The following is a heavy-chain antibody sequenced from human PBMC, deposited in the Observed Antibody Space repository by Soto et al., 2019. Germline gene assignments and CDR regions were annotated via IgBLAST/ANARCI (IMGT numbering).Heavy chain of an antibody. V-gene: IGHV1-18*01. J-gene: IGHJ4*02. CDR3: ATDQRDVFDY. Sequence: GASVKVSCKASGYTFTSYGISWVRQAPGQGLEWMGWISAYNGNTNYAQKLQGRVTMTTDTSTSTAYLELRSLRSEDTAVYYCATDQRDVFDYWGQGTLVTVSS. CDR2: ISAYNGNT. CDR1: GYTFTSYG.